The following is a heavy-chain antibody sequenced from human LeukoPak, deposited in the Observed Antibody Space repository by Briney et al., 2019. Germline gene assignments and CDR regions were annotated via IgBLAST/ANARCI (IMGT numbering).Heavy chain of an antibody. J-gene: IGHJ3*01. Sequence: QTLSLTCAISGDSVSSNSVAWNWIRQSPSRGLEWLGRTYRRSTYYAVSLRGRITISPDTSNNQFSLRLNSVTPEDTAVYYCARGQYSTFDVWGQGTLVTVSS. CDR2: TYRRST. CDR1: GDSVSSNSVA. V-gene: IGHV6-1*01. CDR3: ARGQYSTFDV. D-gene: IGHD4-11*01.